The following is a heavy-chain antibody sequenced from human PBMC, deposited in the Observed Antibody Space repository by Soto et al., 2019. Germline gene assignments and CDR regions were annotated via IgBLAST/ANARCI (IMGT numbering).Heavy chain of an antibody. D-gene: IGHD3-10*01. V-gene: IGHV4-59*08. CDR2: IFYSGNT. CDR3: ARTPGSYFDY. J-gene: IGHJ4*02. Sequence: WTWIRQPPGKELEWLGYIFYSGNTNYNPSLKSRLTISVDTSKNQFSLKLTSVTAADTAVYYCARTPGSYFDYWGQGTLVTVSS.